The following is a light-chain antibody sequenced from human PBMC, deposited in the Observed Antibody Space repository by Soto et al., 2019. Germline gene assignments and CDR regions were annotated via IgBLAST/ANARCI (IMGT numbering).Light chain of an antibody. J-gene: IGKJ2*01. Sequence: DIQMTQSPSSLSASVGDRVTITCRASQSISTYLNWYQQRPGKAPNVLIYGASSLQSGVPSRFSGSGSGTDFTLTISSLQPEDFAIYYCQQSSTVPYTFGQGTMLEIK. CDR1: QSISTY. V-gene: IGKV1-39*01. CDR2: GAS. CDR3: QQSSTVPYT.